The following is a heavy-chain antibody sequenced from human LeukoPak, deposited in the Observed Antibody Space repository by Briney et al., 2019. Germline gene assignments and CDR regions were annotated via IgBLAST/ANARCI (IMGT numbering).Heavy chain of an antibody. D-gene: IGHD2/OR15-2a*01. Sequence: GGSLRLSCAASGFTFTIFGMHWVRQAPGKGLQWVAFIRSDGTAKSYADSVKGRFTSSRDNSKNTLYLEMNSLREDVTALYYCATLSTLDIFDLWGQGTLVTVSS. CDR3: ATLSTLDIFDL. J-gene: IGHJ3*01. CDR1: GFTFTIFG. CDR2: IRSDGTAK. V-gene: IGHV3-30*02.